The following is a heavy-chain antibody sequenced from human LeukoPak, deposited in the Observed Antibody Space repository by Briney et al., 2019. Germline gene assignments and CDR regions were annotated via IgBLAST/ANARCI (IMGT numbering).Heavy chain of an antibody. V-gene: IGHV1-8*03. CDR1: GYTFTSYD. CDR2: MNPNSGNT. J-gene: IGHJ4*02. Sequence: ASVKVSCKASGYTFTSYDINRVRQATGQGLEWMGWMNPNSGNTGYAQKFQGRVTITRNTSISTAYMELSGLRSEDTAVYYCATGTDSSGYWVYFDYWGQGTLVTVSS. CDR3: ATGTDSSGYWVYFDY. D-gene: IGHD3-22*01.